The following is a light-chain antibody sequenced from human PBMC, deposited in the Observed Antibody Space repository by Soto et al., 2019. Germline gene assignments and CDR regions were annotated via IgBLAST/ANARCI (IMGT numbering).Light chain of an antibody. CDR3: QQSNSFPT. J-gene: IGKJ1*01. CDR2: AAS. V-gene: IGKV1-12*01. CDR1: QAISTW. Sequence: DIQMTQSPSSVSASVGDRVTITCRASQAISTWLAWYQQKPGKAPKLLIYAASSLHSGVPSRFSGSGSGTDFTLTTSSLQPEDFATYYCQQSNSFPTFGQGTKVEIK.